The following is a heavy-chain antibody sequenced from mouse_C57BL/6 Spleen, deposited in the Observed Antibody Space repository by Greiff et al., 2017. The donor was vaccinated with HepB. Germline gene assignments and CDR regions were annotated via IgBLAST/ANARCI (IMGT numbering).Heavy chain of an antibody. Sequence: VQGVESGAELARPGASVKLSCKASGYTFTSYGISWVKQRTGQGLEWIGEIYPRSGNTYYNEKFKGKATLTADKSSSTAYMELRSLTSEDSAVYFCAREGGTTVVAHYYAMDYWGQGTSVTVSS. CDR3: AREGGTTVVAHYYAMDY. CDR1: GYTFTSYG. D-gene: IGHD1-1*01. V-gene: IGHV1-81*01. J-gene: IGHJ4*01. CDR2: IYPRSGNT.